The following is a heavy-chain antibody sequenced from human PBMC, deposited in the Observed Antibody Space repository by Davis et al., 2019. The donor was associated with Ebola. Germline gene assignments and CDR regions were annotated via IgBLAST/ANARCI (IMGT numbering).Heavy chain of an antibody. Sequence: GESLKISCTASGLTFSSYGMHWVRQAPGKGLEWVAVIGYDGGDKHYADSVKGQFTISRDNSKNTLCLQMNSLRAEDTAVYYCARDFESYFDYWGQGTLVTVSS. CDR2: IGYDGGDK. CDR3: ARDFESYFDY. J-gene: IGHJ4*02. V-gene: IGHV3-33*01. CDR1: GLTFSSYG.